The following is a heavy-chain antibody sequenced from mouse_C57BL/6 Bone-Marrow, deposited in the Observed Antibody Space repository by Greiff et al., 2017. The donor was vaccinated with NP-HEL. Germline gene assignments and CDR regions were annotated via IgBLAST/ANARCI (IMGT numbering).Heavy chain of an antibody. CDR2: IYPRSGNT. D-gene: IGHD1-1*01. CDR3: ASPVVAYYYAMDY. V-gene: IGHV1-81*01. CDR1: GYTFTSYG. J-gene: IGHJ4*01. Sequence: QVQLQQSGAELARPGASVKLSCKASGYTFTSYGISWVKQRTGQGLEWIGEIYPRSGNTYYNEKFKGKATLTADKSSSTAYMELRSLTSEDSAVYFCASPVVAYYYAMDYWGQGTSVTVSS.